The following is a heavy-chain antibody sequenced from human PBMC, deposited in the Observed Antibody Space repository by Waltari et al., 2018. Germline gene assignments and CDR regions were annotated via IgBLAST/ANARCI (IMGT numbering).Heavy chain of an antibody. J-gene: IGHJ4*02. CDR1: GFTFDDYA. CDR2: ISWNSGSI. CDR3: AKATAYDILTGYPFDY. V-gene: IGHV3-9*01. D-gene: IGHD3-9*01. Sequence: EVQLVESGGGLVQPGRSLRLSCAASGFTFDDYAMHWVRPAPGKGLEWVSGISWNSGSIGYADSVKGRFTISSDNAKNSLYLQMNSLRAEDTALYYCAKATAYDILTGYPFDYWGQGTLVTVSS.